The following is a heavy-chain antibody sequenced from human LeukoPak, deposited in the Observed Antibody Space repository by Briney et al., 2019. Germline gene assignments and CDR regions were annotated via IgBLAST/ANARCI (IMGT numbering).Heavy chain of an antibody. CDR2: IYYSGTP. J-gene: IGHJ4*02. V-gene: IGHV4-59*01. D-gene: IGHD2-15*01. CDR1: GGSISPYY. CDR3: ARDRASAGGFDY. Sequence: SETLSLTCSVSGGSISPYYWSWIRQPPGKGLEWIGYIYYSGTPNYNPSLQSRVTISVATSKNQFSLKLSSVTAADTALYYCARDRASAGGFDYWGQGTLVTVSS.